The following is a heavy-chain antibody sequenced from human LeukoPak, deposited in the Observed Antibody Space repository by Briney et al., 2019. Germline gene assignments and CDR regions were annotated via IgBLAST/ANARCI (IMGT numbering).Heavy chain of an antibody. V-gene: IGHV3-21*01. D-gene: IGHD5-12*01. CDR2: ISSSSSYI. Sequence: GGSLRLSCAASGFTFSSYSMNWVRQAPGKGLKWVSSISSSSSYIYYADSVKGRFTISRDNAKNSLYLQMNSLRAEDTAVYYCARAVAGSYYYGMDVWGQGTTVTVSS. J-gene: IGHJ6*02. CDR3: ARAVAGSYYYGMDV. CDR1: GFTFSSYS.